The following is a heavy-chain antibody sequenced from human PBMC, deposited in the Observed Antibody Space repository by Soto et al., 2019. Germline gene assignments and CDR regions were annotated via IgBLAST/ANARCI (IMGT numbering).Heavy chain of an antibody. D-gene: IGHD3-10*01. Sequence: TLSLTCTVSGCAISSYYWSWIRQPPGKGLEWIGYIYYSGSTNYNPSLKSRVTISVDTSKNQFSLKLSSVTAADTAVYYCARDRGFGESAYNWFDPWGQGTLVTVSS. CDR3: ARDRGFGESAYNWFDP. V-gene: IGHV4-59*01. CDR1: GCAISSYY. CDR2: IYYSGST. J-gene: IGHJ5*02.